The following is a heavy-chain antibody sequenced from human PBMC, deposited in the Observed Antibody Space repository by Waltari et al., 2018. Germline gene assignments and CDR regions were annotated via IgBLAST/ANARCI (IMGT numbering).Heavy chain of an antibody. CDR3: TRNPGY. J-gene: IGHJ4*02. Sequence: EVQLVESGGGLVQPGGSLRLSCAVSGFLYNDYWLDWVHQAPGQGLVWVSRIKSDGTNIKYADSVRGRFTISRDSAKNTFYLQMNSLRVEDTAVYYCTRNPGYWGQGTLVTVAS. CDR1: GFLYNDYW. D-gene: IGHD2-15*01. V-gene: IGHV3-74*03. CDR2: IKSDGTNI.